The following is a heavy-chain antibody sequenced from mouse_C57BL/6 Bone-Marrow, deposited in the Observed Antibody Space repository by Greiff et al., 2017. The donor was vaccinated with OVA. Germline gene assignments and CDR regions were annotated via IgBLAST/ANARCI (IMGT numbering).Heavy chain of an antibody. V-gene: IGHV5-17*01. Sequence: EVQLVESGGGLVKPGGSLKLSCAASGFTFSDYGMHWVRQAPEKGLEWVAYISSGSSSLYYADTVKGRFTISRDNAKNTLFLQMTSLRSEDTAMYYCARGWLLPAWFAYWGQGTLVTVSA. CDR1: GFTFSDYG. J-gene: IGHJ3*01. CDR2: ISSGSSSL. CDR3: ARGWLLPAWFAY. D-gene: IGHD2-3*01.